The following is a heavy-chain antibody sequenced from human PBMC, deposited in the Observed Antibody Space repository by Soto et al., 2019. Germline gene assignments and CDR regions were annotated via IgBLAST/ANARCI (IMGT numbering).Heavy chain of an antibody. CDR2: AYYRSKWYN. V-gene: IGHV6-1*01. CDR1: GDSVSSNSAA. J-gene: IGHJ4*02. Sequence: SQTLSLTFAISGDSVSSNSAAWNWIRQSPLIGLEWLGRAYYRSKWYNGYAVSVKSRITINPDTSKNQFSLQLNSVTPEDTAVYYCARAQRASTYYFDYWGQGTLVTVSS. CDR3: ARAQRASTYYFDY. D-gene: IGHD2-2*01.